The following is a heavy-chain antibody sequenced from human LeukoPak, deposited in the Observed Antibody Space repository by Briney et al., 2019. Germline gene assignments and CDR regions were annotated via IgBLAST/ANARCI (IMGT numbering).Heavy chain of an antibody. D-gene: IGHD3-22*01. V-gene: IGHV1-58*02. CDR2: IVVGSGNT. Sequence: SVKVSCKASGFTFTSSAMQWVRQARGQRLEWIGWIVVGSGNTNYAQKFQERVTITRDMSTSTAYMELSSLRSEDTAVYYCAAGIYDSSGRLDYWGQGTLVTVSS. CDR1: GFTFTSSA. CDR3: AAGIYDSSGRLDY. J-gene: IGHJ4*02.